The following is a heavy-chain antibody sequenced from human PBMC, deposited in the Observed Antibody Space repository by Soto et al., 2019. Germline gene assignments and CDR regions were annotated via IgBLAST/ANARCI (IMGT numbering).Heavy chain of an antibody. CDR3: ARRVQNRSPDVYYFMDV. CDR2: ISNSGKNT. D-gene: IGHD3-10*01. V-gene: IGHV3-23*01. J-gene: IGHJ6*03. CDR1: GFTFSSYV. Sequence: EVQVLESGGGLVQPGGSLRLSCAASGFTFSSYVMTWVRQAPGKGLEWVSSISNSGKNTYYVDSVKGRFTISRDNSKNTMYLQMTSLTAEDTALYYCARRVQNRSPDVYYFMDVWGKGATVTVSS.